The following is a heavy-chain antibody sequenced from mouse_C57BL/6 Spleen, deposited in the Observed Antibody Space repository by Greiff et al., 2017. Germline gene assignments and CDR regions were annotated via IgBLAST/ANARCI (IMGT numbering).Heavy chain of an antibody. CDR1: GYTFTDYY. CDR3: AIRRDYAMDY. J-gene: IGHJ4*01. CDR2: INPNNGGT. Sequence: EVQLQQSGPELVKPGASVKISCKASGYTFTDYYMNWVKQSHGKSLEWIGDINPNNGGTSYNQKFKGKATLTVDKSSSTAYMELRSLTSEDSAVYYCAIRRDYAMDYWGQGTSVTVSS. V-gene: IGHV1-26*01.